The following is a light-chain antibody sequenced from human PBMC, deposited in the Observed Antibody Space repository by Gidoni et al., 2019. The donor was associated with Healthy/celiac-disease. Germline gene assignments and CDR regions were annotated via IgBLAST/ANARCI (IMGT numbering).Light chain of an antibody. Sequence: EIVMTQSPATLSVSPGERATLSCRASQRVSSNLAWYQQKPGQAPSLLICGASTRATGIPARFSGSGSGTEFTLTISSLQSEDFAVYYCQQYNTWPPSTFGGGTKVEIK. CDR1: QRVSSN. V-gene: IGKV3-15*01. J-gene: IGKJ4*01. CDR3: QQYNTWPPST. CDR2: GAS.